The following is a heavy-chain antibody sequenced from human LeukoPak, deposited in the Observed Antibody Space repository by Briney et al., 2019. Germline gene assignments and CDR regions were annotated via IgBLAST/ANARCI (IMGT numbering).Heavy chain of an antibody. V-gene: IGHV3-33*01. J-gene: IGHJ4*02. Sequence: GGSLRLSCAASGFTFSSYGMHWVRQAPGKGLEWVAVIWYDGSNKYYADSVKGRFTISRDNSKNTLYLQMNSLRAEDTAVYYCARVLPTGYSYGVWGQGTLVTVSS. D-gene: IGHD5-18*01. CDR2: IWYDGSNK. CDR1: GFTFSSYG. CDR3: ARVLPTGYSYGV.